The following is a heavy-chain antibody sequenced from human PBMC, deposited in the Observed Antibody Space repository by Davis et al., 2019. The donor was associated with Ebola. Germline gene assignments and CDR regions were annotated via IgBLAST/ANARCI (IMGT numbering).Heavy chain of an antibody. Sequence: SVKVSCKTSGFTFSSSAMQWVRQACGQRLEWIGWIVVGSGKTNYAQKFQGRVTITRDMSTSTSSLDLSNLRSEDTAIYYCAASAGTVGKFDYWGQGTLVTVSS. J-gene: IGHJ4*01. CDR1: GFTFSSSA. D-gene: IGHD1-14*01. CDR2: IVVGSGKT. V-gene: IGHV1-58*02. CDR3: AASAGTVGKFDY.